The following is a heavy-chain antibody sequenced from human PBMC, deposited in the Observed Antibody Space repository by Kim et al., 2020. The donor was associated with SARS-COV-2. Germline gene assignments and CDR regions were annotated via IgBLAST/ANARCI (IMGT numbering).Heavy chain of an antibody. Sequence: GSLRLSCAASGFTFSSYNMNWVRRAPGKGLEWVSYISSSSRTIYYADSVKGRFTNSRDNAKNSLYLQMNSLRDEDTAVYYCARAPYCSGGSCYFDYWGQGTLDTVSS. J-gene: IGHJ4*02. CDR1: GFTFSSYN. CDR2: ISSSSRTI. D-gene: IGHD2-15*01. V-gene: IGHV3-48*02. CDR3: ARAPYCSGGSCYFDY.